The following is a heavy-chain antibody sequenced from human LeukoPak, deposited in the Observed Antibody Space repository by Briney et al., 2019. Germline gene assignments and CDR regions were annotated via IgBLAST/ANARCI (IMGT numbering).Heavy chain of an antibody. V-gene: IGHV3-30*18. J-gene: IGHJ4*02. D-gene: IGHD6-13*01. CDR1: GFTFSNYG. CDR3: AKSGSTSWYLDY. Sequence: PGGSLRLSCVASGFTFSNYGMHWVRQAPGKGLEWVAVISYNGNAKIYADSVKGRFTISRDNSKNTLYLQMNSLRAEDAAVYYCAKSGSTSWYLDYWGQGTLVTVSS. CDR2: ISYNGNAK.